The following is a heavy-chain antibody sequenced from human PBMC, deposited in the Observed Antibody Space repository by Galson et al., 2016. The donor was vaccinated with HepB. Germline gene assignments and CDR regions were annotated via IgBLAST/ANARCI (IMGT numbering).Heavy chain of an antibody. CDR1: GFTFSFYG. V-gene: IGHV3-30*03. D-gene: IGHD6-13*01. Sequence: SLRLSCAASGFTFSFYGMHWVRQAPGKGLEWVAVISYDGSSKYYADSVKGRFTISRDNPKNTLYLQMNSLKVEDTAVYYCAREMHVAAAAAFDFWGRGTLVTVSS. CDR2: ISYDGSSK. J-gene: IGHJ4*02. CDR3: AREMHVAAAAAFDF.